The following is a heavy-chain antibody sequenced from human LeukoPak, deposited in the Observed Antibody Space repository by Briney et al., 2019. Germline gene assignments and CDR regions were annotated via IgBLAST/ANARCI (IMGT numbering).Heavy chain of an antibody. CDR3: ARNPHLGYDSSGYYFQVGYFDY. Sequence: SETLSLTCTVSGGSISSYYWSWIRQPPGKGLEWIGRIYTSGSTNYNPSLKSRVTMSVDTSKNQFSLKLSSVTAADTAVYYCARNPHLGYDSSGYYFQVGYFDYWGQGTLVTVSS. J-gene: IGHJ4*02. CDR2: IYTSGST. D-gene: IGHD3-22*01. V-gene: IGHV4-4*07. CDR1: GGSISSYY.